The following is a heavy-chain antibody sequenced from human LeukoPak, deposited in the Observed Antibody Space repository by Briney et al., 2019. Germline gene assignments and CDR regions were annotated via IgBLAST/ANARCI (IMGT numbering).Heavy chain of an antibody. D-gene: IGHD1-1*01. J-gene: IGHJ4*02. V-gene: IGHV3-13*01. CDR3: ARVAKERVGGVYYFDY. Sequence: PGGSLRLSCAASGFIFSTYGMHWVRQATGKGLEWVSAIGTAGDTYYTGSVKGRFTISRENAKNSLYLQMNSLRAGDTAVYYCARVAKERVGGVYYFDYWGQRTLVTVSS. CDR1: GFIFSTYG. CDR2: IGTAGDT.